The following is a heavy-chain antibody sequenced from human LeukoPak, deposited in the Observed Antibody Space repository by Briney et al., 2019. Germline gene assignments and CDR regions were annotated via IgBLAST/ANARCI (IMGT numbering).Heavy chain of an antibody. CDR3: AKDIAPPSTIFGVVRGLYYYYGMDV. Sequence: PGGSLRLSCAASGFTFDDAMHWVRQAPGKVLEWVSLISGDGGSTYYADSVKGRFTISRDNSKNSLYLQMNSLRTEDTALYYCAKDIAPPSTIFGVVRGLYYYYGMDVWGQGTTVTVSS. D-gene: IGHD3-3*01. J-gene: IGHJ6*02. V-gene: IGHV3-43*02. CDR1: GFTFDDA. CDR2: ISGDGGST.